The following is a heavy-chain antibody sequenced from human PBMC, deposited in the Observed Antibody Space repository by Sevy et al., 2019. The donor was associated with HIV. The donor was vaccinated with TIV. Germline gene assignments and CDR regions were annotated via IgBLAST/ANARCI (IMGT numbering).Heavy chain of an antibody. CDR2: IRQDGIEK. CDR3: ARVEQRSRNFDY. Sequence: GGSLRLSCAASGFTFSNFWMTWVRQAPGQGLEWVANIRQDGIEKYYEDSVRGRFTISRDNAKNSLYLEITSLRAEDTAVYYCARVEQRSRNFDYWGQGILVTVSS. CDR1: GFTFSNFW. V-gene: IGHV3-7*01. D-gene: IGHD2-2*01. J-gene: IGHJ4*02.